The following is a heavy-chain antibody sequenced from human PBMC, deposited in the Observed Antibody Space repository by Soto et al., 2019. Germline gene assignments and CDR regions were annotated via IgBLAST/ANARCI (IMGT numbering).Heavy chain of an antibody. CDR3: AREIPADYYYYMDV. V-gene: IGHV3-48*01. J-gene: IGHJ6*03. CDR2: ISSSSSTI. CDR1: GFTFSSYS. D-gene: IGHD2-2*01. Sequence: GGSLRLSCAASGFTFSSYSMNWVRQAPGKGLEWVSYISSSSSTIYYADSVKGRFTISRDNAKNSLYLQMNSLRAEDTAVYYCAREIPADYYYYMDVWGKGTTVTVSS.